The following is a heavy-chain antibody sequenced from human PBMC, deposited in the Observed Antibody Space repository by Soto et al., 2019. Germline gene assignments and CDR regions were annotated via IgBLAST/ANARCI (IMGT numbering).Heavy chain of an antibody. D-gene: IGHD3-3*01. J-gene: IGHJ5*02. CDR1: GGSFSGYY. V-gene: IGHV4-34*01. CDR3: ARGLKITIFGVVITGTGWFYP. Sequence: SETLSLTCAVYGGSFSGYYWSWIRQPPGKGLEWIGEINHSGSTNYNPSLKSRVTISVDTSKNQFSLKLSSVTAADTAVYYCARGLKITIFGVVITGTGWFYPWGQGTLVT. CDR2: INHSGST.